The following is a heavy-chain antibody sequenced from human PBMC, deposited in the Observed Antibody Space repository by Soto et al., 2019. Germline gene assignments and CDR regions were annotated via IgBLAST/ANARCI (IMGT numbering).Heavy chain of an antibody. J-gene: IGHJ5*02. CDR2: IFYTGST. D-gene: IGHD2-2*01. CDR3: ARVPDR. Sequence: SETLSLTCIVSGDSISSYYWSWIRHSPGKGLEWIGYIFYTGSTNYNPSLKSRVTISVDTSKNQFSLNLSSVTAADTAVYYCARVPDRWGQGTLVTVSS. V-gene: IGHV4-59*01. CDR1: GDSISSYY.